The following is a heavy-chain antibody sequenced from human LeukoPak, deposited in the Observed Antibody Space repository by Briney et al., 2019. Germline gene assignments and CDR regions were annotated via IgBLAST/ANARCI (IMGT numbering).Heavy chain of an antibody. J-gene: IGHJ6*04. CDR3: AELGITMIGGV. Sequence: PGGSLRLSCAASGFTFSSYEMHWVRQAPGKGLEWVSYISSSGSTIYYADSMKGRFTISRDNAKNSLYLQMNSLRAEDTAVYYCAELGITMIGGVWGKGTTVTISS. D-gene: IGHD3-10*02. V-gene: IGHV3-48*03. CDR1: GFTFSSYE. CDR2: ISSSGSTI.